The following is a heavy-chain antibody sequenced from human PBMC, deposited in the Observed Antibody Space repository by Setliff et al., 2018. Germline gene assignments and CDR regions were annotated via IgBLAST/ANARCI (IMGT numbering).Heavy chain of an antibody. J-gene: IGHJ4*02. V-gene: IGHV3-21*01. Sequence: GGSLRLSCSASGFTFSGYEMNWVRQAPGKGLEWVSLISRSSTYIYYADSMKGRFAISRDNAKNSLFLQMNSLRAEDTAVYYCVRDLHWGFDYWGLGTLVTVSS. CDR1: GFTFSGYE. D-gene: IGHD7-27*01. CDR2: ISRSSTYI. CDR3: VRDLHWGFDY.